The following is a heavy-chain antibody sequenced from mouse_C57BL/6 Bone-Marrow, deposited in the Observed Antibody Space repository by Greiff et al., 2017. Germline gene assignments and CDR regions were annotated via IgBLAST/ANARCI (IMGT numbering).Heavy chain of an antibody. CDR1: GFTFSSYA. J-gene: IGHJ2*01. D-gene: IGHD1-1*01. CDR2: ISDGGSST. CDR3: ARELRTYFDY. Sequence: VQLQESGGGLVKPGGSLKLSCAASGFTFSSYAMSWVRQTPEKRLEWVATISDGGSSTYYPDNVKGRFTISRDNAKNNLYLQMSHLKSEDTAMYYCARELRTYFDYWGQGTTLTVSS. V-gene: IGHV5-4*01.